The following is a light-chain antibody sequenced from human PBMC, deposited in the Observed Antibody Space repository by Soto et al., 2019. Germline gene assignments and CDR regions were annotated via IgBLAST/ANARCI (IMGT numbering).Light chain of an antibody. CDR2: AAS. J-gene: IGKJ4*01. Sequence: MTQSTLSLTVTPGDPASISFMSSQSIASYLNWYQHKPGKAPKLLIYAASSLQSGVPSRFSGSGSGTEFTLTISSLQPEDFATYYCQQRQSYPLTFGGGTKVDIK. CDR1: QSIASY. V-gene: IGKV1-39*01. CDR3: QQRQSYPLT.